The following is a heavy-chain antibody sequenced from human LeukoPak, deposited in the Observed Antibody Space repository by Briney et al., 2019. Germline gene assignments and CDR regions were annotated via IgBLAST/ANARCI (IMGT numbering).Heavy chain of an antibody. D-gene: IGHD2-15*01. CDR2: IYPGDSDT. CDR3: ARQQQFCSGGNCYSLNAFDL. Sequence: GESLKISCKGSGYSFANYWIGWVRQMPGKGLEWMGIIYPGDSDTRYSPSFQGQVTISADKSISTAYPQWSSLKASDTAMYYCARQQQFCSGGNCYSLNAFDLWGQGTVVTVSS. CDR1: GYSFANYW. J-gene: IGHJ3*01. V-gene: IGHV5-51*01.